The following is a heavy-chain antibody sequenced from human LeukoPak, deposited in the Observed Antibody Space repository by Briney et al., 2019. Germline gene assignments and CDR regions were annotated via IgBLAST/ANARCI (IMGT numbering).Heavy chain of an antibody. CDR1: GYTFPGYY. D-gene: IGHD3-22*01. Sequence: ASVKVSCKASGYTFPGYYMHWVRQAPGQGLEWMGIINPSGGSTSYTQKFQGRVTMTEDTSTDTAYMELSSLRSEDTAVYYCALSSGYLQNWFDPWGQGTLVTVSS. V-gene: IGHV1-46*01. CDR2: INPSGGST. CDR3: ALSSGYLQNWFDP. J-gene: IGHJ5*02.